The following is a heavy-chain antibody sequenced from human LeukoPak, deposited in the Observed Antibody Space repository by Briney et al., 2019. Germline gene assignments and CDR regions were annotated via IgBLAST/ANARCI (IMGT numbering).Heavy chain of an antibody. V-gene: IGHV3-74*01. D-gene: IGHD6-19*01. CDR2: SKNDGRST. CDR3: ARAGYSSGWYYFDY. Sequence: GGSLRLSCAASGFIFSTYGMHWVRQAPGKGLVWVSRSKNDGRSTSYADSVKGRFTISRDSAKNTLFLQMDSLRAEDTAVYYCARAGYSSGWYYFDYWGQGTLVTISS. J-gene: IGHJ4*02. CDR1: GFIFSTYG.